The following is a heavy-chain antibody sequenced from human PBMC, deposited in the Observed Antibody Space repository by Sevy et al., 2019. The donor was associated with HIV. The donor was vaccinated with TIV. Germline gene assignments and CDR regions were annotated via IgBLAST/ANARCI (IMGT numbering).Heavy chain of an antibody. J-gene: IGHJ4*02. CDR1: GFTVSSNY. CDR2: IYSGAGT. CDR3: ARGLDESSGFYSFDY. V-gene: IGHV3-66*02. D-gene: IGHD3-22*01. Sequence: GWSLRLSCAASGFTVSSNYMSWVRQAPGKGLEWVSVIYSGAGTYYADSVKGRFTISRDNSKNSLYLQMNSLRAEDTALYYCARGLDESSGFYSFDYWGQGTLVTVSS.